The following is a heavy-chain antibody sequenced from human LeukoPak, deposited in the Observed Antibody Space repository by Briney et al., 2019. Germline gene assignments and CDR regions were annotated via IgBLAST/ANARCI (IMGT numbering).Heavy chain of an antibody. CDR1: GFTFSSYG. Sequence: GGSLRLSCAASGFTFSSYGMLWVRQAPGKGLDWVAVISYDGSNKYYADSVKGRFTISRDNSKNTLYLQMNSLRTEDTAVYYCAKELIEGDWYFDLWGRGTLVTVSS. CDR2: ISYDGSNK. CDR3: AKELIEGDWYFDL. J-gene: IGHJ2*01. V-gene: IGHV3-30*18.